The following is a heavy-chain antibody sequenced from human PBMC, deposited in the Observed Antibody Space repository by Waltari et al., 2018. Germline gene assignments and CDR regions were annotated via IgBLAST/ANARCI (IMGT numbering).Heavy chain of an antibody. Sequence: EVQLVESGGGLVQPWGSLRLSCAASGFPFSRYWMGWVRQAPGKGLELVANIKQDGSEKYYVDSVKGRFTISRDNAKNSLYLQMNSLRAEDTAVYYCARGNWNYFYGMDVWGQGTTVTVSS. D-gene: IGHD1-20*01. J-gene: IGHJ6*02. CDR2: IKQDGSEK. V-gene: IGHV3-7*04. CDR1: GFPFSRYW. CDR3: ARGNWNYFYGMDV.